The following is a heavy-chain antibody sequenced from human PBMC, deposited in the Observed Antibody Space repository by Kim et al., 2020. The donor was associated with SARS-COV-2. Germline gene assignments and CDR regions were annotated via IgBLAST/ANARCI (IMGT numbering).Heavy chain of an antibody. J-gene: IGHJ4*02. D-gene: IGHD6-13*01. CDR3: ARRIAAAGISYFDY. V-gene: IGHV4-34*01. Sequence: NPSLKSRVTISVDTSKNQFSLKLSSVTAADTAVYYCARRIAAAGISYFDYWGQGTLVTVSS.